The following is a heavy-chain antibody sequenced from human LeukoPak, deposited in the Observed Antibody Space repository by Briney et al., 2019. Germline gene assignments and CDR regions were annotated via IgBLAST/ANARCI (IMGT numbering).Heavy chain of an antibody. V-gene: IGHV3-23*01. J-gene: IGHJ4*02. CDR1: GFTFSDAW. Sequence: GGSLRLSCAASGFTFSDAWMNWVRQAPGKGLEWVSAISGSGGSTYYADSVKGRFTISRDNSKNTLYLQMNSLRAEDTAVYYCAKGFYHNFGSGSYTLDFWGQGTQVTVSS. CDR3: AKGFYHNFGSGSYTLDF. CDR2: ISGSGGST. D-gene: IGHD3-10*01.